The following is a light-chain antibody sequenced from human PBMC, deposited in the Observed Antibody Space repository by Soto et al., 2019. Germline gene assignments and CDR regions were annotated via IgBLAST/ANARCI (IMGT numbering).Light chain of an antibody. CDR1: SSNIGAGYD. J-gene: IGLJ3*02. CDR2: GNN. V-gene: IGLV1-40*01. CDR3: QSFDISLSGRV. Sequence: QSVLTQPPSVSGAPGQRGTISCTGTSSNIGAGYDVHWYRQLPGTAPKLLIYGNNNRPSGVPGRFSGSKSGTSASLAISGLQAEDEADYYCQSFDISLSGRVFGGGTKVTVL.